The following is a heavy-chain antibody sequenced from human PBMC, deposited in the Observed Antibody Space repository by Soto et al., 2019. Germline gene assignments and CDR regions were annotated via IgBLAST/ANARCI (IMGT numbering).Heavy chain of an antibody. V-gene: IGHV4-39*01. CDR3: ARHTFCSTSATCYAFDF. CDR2: IYYSGSA. Sequence: QLQLQESGPGLVKPSETLSLTCTISGGSISTTSYYWGWIRQPPGKGTEWSGSIYYSGSASYNPSLRSRVTISVDTSRNHFSLRLSSVTAADTAVYHCARHTFCSTSATCYAFDFWGQGTMVTVSS. J-gene: IGHJ3*01. CDR1: GGSISTTSYY. D-gene: IGHD2-2*01.